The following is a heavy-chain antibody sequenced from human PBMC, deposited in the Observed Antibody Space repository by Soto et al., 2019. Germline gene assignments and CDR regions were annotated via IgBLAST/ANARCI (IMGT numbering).Heavy chain of an antibody. CDR2: IYHSGST. Sequence: SETLSLTCAVSGGSISSGGFSWSWIRQPPGKGLEWIGYIYHSGSTYYNPSLKSRVTISVDRSKNQFSLKLSSVTAADTAVYYCATAPGPYWGQGTLVTVSS. V-gene: IGHV4-30-2*01. CDR3: ATAPGPY. CDR1: GGSISSGGFS. J-gene: IGHJ4*02.